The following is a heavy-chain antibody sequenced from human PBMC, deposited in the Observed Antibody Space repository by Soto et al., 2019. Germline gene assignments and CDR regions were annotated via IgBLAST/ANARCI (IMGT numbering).Heavy chain of an antibody. J-gene: IGHJ4*02. CDR1: GFTFDICG. D-gene: IGHD2-15*01. CDR3: VQGRYPTMATPLDH. CDR2: ISWDSSTI. V-gene: IGHV3-9*01. Sequence: EVQLVESGGGLVQPGRSLRLSCAASGFTFDICGMHWVRQAPGKGLEWVAGISWDSSTIGYADSVKGRFIISRDDAKNSLYLQMDSLRGEDTALYYCVQGRYPTMATPLDHWGQGTQVIVSS.